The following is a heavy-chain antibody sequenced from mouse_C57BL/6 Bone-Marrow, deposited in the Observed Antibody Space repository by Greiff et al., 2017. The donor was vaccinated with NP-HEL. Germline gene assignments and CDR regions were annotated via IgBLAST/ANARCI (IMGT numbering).Heavy chain of an antibody. CDR1: GYTFTSYW. V-gene: IGHV1-72*01. CDR2: IDPNSGGT. CDR3: ARDRYYGLYYFDY. J-gene: IGHJ2*01. Sequence: VQLQQPGAELVKPGASVKLSCKASGYTFTSYWMHWVKQRPGRGLEWIGRIDPNSGGTKYNEKFKSKATLTVDKPSSTAYMQRSSLTSEDSAVYYCARDRYYGLYYFDYWGQGTTLTVSS. D-gene: IGHD1-2*01.